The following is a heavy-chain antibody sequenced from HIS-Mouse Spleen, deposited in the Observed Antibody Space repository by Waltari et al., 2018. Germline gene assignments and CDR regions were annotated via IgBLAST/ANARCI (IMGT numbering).Heavy chain of an antibody. CDR1: GFTVSGNY. D-gene: IGHD6-13*01. CDR2: IYSGGST. J-gene: IGHJ2*01. Sequence: EVQLVESGGGLIQPGGSMRLSCAASGFTVSGNYMSWVRQGPGKGLEWVYFIYSGGSTYYADSVKGRFTISRDNSKNTLYLQMNSLRAEDTAVYYCARGGLAAAGWYFDLWGRGTLVTVSS. V-gene: IGHV3-53*01. CDR3: ARGGLAAAGWYFDL.